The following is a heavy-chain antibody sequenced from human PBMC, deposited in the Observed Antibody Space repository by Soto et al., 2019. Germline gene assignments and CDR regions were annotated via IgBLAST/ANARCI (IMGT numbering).Heavy chain of an antibody. CDR1: GGTFSSYA. D-gene: IGHD3-22*01. Sequence: SVKVSCKASGGTFSSYAISWVRQAPGQGLEWMGGIIPIFGTANYAQKFQGRVTITADNSKNTLYLQMNSLRAEDTAVYYCANEVTMIVGPPKEDYWGQGTLVTV. CDR2: IIPIFGTA. J-gene: IGHJ4*02. CDR3: ANEVTMIVGPPKEDY. V-gene: IGHV1-69*06.